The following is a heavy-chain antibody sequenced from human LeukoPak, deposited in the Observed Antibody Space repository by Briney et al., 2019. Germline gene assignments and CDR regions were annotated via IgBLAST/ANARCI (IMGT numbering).Heavy chain of an antibody. CDR3: ARIVEYSSSSPAFDI. V-gene: IGHV4-59*01. D-gene: IGHD6-6*01. J-gene: IGHJ3*02. Sequence: PSETLSLTCTVSGGSISSYYWSWIRQPPGKGLEWIGYIYYSGSTNYNPSLKSRVTISVDTSKNQFSLKLSSVTAADTAVYYCARIVEYSSSSPAFDIWGQGTMVTVSS. CDR1: GGSISSYY. CDR2: IYYSGST.